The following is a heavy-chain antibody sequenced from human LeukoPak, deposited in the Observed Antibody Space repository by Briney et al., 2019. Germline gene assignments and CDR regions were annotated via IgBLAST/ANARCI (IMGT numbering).Heavy chain of an antibody. CDR3: ARDSSSYYFDY. D-gene: IGHD6-6*01. Sequence: PGGSLRLSCVASGFSFSTYWMHWVRQAPGKGLEWVSIIYTGGTTHYADSLNDRFTISRDDSINTLYLQMNSLRAEDTAVYYCARDSSSYYFDYWGQGTLVTVSS. V-gene: IGHV3-66*01. CDR1: GFSFSTYW. J-gene: IGHJ4*02. CDR2: IYTGGTT.